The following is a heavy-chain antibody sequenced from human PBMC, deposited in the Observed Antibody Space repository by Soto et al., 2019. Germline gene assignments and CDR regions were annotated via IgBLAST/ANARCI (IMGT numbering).Heavy chain of an antibody. CDR1: GGSISSSNYY. D-gene: IGHD3-16*02. J-gene: IGHJ4*02. Sequence: SETLSLTCTVSGGSISSSNYYWGWIRQPPGKGLEWIGSIFYSGSTYYNPSLKSRVTISVDTSKNQFSLKLSSVTAADTAVYYCARPVWGSYRPPPFDYWGQGILVTVSS. V-gene: IGHV4-39*01. CDR3: ARPVWGSYRPPPFDY. CDR2: IFYSGST.